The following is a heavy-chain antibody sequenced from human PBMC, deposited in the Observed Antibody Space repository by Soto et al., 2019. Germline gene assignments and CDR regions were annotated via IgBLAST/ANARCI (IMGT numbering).Heavy chain of an antibody. Sequence: SETLSLTCAVSGYSISSGYYWGWIRQPPGKGLEWIGSIYHSGSTYYNPSLKSRGTISVDTSKNQFSLKLSSVTAADTAVYYCARGGSGTTRFDYWGQGTLVTVS. CDR3: ARGGSGTTRFDY. J-gene: IGHJ4*02. CDR1: GYSISSGYY. CDR2: IYHSGST. D-gene: IGHD1-1*01. V-gene: IGHV4-38-2*01.